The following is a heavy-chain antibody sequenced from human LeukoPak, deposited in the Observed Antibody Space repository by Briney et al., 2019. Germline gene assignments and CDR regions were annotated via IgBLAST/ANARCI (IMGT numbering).Heavy chain of an antibody. CDR1: GLSFSRFW. CDR3: ARDNVGATNAFDI. Sequence: GGSLKLSCAASGLSFSRFWMNWVRQAPGKGLEWVTNINQDGSDKRYVDSVKGRFTISRDNAKNSLYLQMNSLRAEDTAMYYCARDNVGATNAFDIWGQGTMVTVSS. J-gene: IGHJ3*02. CDR2: INQDGSDK. D-gene: IGHD1-26*01. V-gene: IGHV3-7*01.